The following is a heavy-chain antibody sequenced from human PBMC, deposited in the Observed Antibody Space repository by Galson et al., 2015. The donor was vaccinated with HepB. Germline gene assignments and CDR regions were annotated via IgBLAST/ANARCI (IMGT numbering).Heavy chain of an antibody. CDR3: TRDNYGKMDV. CDR1: GNTFTAYY. CDR2: INPNSSDT. J-gene: IGHJ6*04. Sequence: SVKVSCKASGNTFTAYYTHWVRQAPGQGLEWMGWINPNSSDTNYAQIFQGRVTMTRDTSISTAYMELTSLRFDDTAVYYCTRDNYGKMDVWGRGTTVTVSS. V-gene: IGHV1-2*02. D-gene: IGHD4-11*01.